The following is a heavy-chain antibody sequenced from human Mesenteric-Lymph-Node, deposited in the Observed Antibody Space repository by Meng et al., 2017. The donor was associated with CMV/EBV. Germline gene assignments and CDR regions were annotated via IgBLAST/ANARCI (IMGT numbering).Heavy chain of an antibody. CDR3: ARSSGSDIPCDY. V-gene: IGHV7-4-1*02. D-gene: IGHD3-10*01. J-gene: IGHJ4*02. Sequence: SCKASGCSITSYSMKSVRRAPGQKLEWMGWINSNTGSPTYAQGFTGRFVFSLDTSVSTAYLQISSLKAEDTAVYYCARSSGSDIPCDYWGQGTLVTVSS. CDR1: GCSITSYS. CDR2: INSNTGSP.